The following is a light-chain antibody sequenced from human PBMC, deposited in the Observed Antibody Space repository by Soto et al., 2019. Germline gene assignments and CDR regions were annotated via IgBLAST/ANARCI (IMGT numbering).Light chain of an antibody. V-gene: IGLV2-8*01. J-gene: IGLJ2*01. CDR3: SSYAGSNFVV. CDR1: SSDVGGYNY. CDR2: EVT. Sequence: QSALTQPASVSGSPGQSITISCTGTSSDVGGYNYVSWYQQHPGKAPKLMIYEVTKRPSGVPDRFSGSKSDNTASLTVSGLQAEDEADYYCSSYAGSNFVVFGGGTKVTVL.